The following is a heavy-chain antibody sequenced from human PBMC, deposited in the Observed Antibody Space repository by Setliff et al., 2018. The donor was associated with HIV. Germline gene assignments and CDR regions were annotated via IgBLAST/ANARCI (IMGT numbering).Heavy chain of an antibody. CDR1: GDTLTHHS. J-gene: IGHJ4*02. D-gene: IGHD6-13*01. V-gene: IGHV1-69*05. CDR2: IIPIFGTA. CDR3: ARADSSNWYHVDY. Sequence: SVKVSCKAFGDTLTHHSISWVRQAPGQGLEWMGGIIPIFGTANYAQKFQGRVTITTDESTSTAYMELSSPRSEDTAVYYCARADSSNWYHVDYWGQGTLVTVSS.